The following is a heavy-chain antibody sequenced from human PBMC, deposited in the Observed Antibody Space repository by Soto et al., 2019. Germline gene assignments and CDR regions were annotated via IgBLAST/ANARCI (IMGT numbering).Heavy chain of an antibody. CDR1: GYTFTSYA. CDR3: ARGGHTAMVILGYYFDY. D-gene: IGHD5-18*01. Sequence: QVPLVQSGAEVKKPGASVKVSCKASGYTFTSYAMHWVRQAPGQRLEWMGWINAGNGNTKYSQKFQGRVTITRDTSASTAYMELSSLRSEDTAVYYCARGGHTAMVILGYYFDYWGQGTLVTVSS. J-gene: IGHJ4*02. CDR2: INAGNGNT. V-gene: IGHV1-3*01.